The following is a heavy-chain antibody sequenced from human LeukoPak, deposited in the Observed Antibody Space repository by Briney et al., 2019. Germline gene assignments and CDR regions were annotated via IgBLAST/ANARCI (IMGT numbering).Heavy chain of an antibody. CDR3: ARGNIPKLSDY. J-gene: IGHJ4*02. Sequence: PSETLSLTCAVFGGSFSGYYWNWIRQPPGKGLEWIGQINPSRNTNYNPSLKSRVTISVDTSKNQFSLKLSSVTAADTAVYYCARGNIPKLSDYWGQGTLVTVSS. CDR2: INPSRNT. V-gene: IGHV4-34*01. D-gene: IGHD2-2*02. CDR1: GGSFSGYY.